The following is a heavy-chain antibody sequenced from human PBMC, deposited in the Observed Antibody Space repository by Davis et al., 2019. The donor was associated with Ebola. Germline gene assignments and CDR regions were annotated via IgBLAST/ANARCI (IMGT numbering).Heavy chain of an antibody. CDR3: ARGGSSGYYDAFDI. CDR1: GFTFSSYE. V-gene: IGHV3-48*03. D-gene: IGHD3-22*01. CDR2: ISSSGSTI. Sequence: GESLKISCAASGFTFSSYEMNWVRQAPGKGLEGVSYISSSGSTIYYADSVKGRFTISRDNAKNSLYLQMNSLRAEDTAVYYCARGGSSGYYDAFDIWGQGTMVTVSS. J-gene: IGHJ3*02.